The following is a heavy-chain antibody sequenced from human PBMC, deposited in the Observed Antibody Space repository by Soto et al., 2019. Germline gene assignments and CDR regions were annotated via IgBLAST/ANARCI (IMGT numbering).Heavy chain of an antibody. CDR1: GFTFTDYY. D-gene: IGHD3-10*01. CDR2: INSGGSNI. V-gene: IGHV3-11*01. J-gene: IGHJ4*02. Sequence: QVQLVESGGGLVKPGGSLRLSCTASGFTFTDYYMTWLRQAPGKGLEWVSYINSGGSNIYYGDSVKGRFTISRDNAKNSVYLQIMSLRAEDTAIYYCARDIRGANWGQGTLVIVSS. CDR3: ARDIRGAN.